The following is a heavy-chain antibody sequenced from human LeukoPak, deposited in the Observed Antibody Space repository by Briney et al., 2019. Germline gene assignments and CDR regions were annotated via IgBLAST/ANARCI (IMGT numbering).Heavy chain of an antibody. V-gene: IGHV3-23*01. CDR1: GFTFSTYA. CDR2: ISGGGGTT. Sequence: GGSPRLSCAASGFTFSTYAMSWVRQAPGKGLEWVSAISGGGGTTHYADSVKGRFTISRDNSKNTLYLQMDSLRAEDTAVYYCAKEFYFATAVWGQGTTVTVSS. J-gene: IGHJ6*02. CDR3: AKEFYFATAV. D-gene: IGHD2-15*01.